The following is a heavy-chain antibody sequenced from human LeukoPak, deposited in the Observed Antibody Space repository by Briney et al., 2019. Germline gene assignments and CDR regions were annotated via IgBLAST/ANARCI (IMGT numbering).Heavy chain of an antibody. D-gene: IGHD3-3*01. CDR2: IRYDGSNK. CDR3: AKGFWSDYNWFDP. CDR1: GFTFSSYG. V-gene: IGHV3-30*02. J-gene: IGHJ5*02. Sequence: PGGSLRLSCAASGFTFSSYGMHLVRQAPGKGLEWVAFIRYDGSNKYYADSVKGRFTISRDNSKNTLYLQMNSLRAEDTAVYYCAKGFWSDYNWFDPWGQGTLVTVSS.